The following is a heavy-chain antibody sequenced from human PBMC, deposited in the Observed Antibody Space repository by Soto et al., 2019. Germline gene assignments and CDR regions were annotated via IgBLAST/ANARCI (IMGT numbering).Heavy chain of an antibody. CDR1: GYTFTSYD. V-gene: IGHV1-8*01. D-gene: IGHD6-19*01. Sequence: ASVKVSCKDSGYTFTSYDINWVRQATGQGLEWMGWMNPNSGNTGYAQKFQGRVTMTRNTSISTAYMELSSLRSEDTAVYYCARGAELAVAAPTYWGQGTLVTVSS. J-gene: IGHJ4*02. CDR3: ARGAELAVAAPTY. CDR2: MNPNSGNT.